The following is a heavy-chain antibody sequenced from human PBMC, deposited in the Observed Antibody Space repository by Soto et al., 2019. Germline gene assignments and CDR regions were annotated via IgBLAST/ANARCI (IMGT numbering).Heavy chain of an antibody. CDR3: AHIVVAGLGYYFDY. CDR2: IYWDDDK. Sequence: QITLKESGPTLVKPTQTLTLTCTFSGFSLSSTRMAVGWIRQPPGKALEWLALIYWDDDKRYSPFLKSRLTITKHPSNNQVVLTMSNMDPVDTARYYCAHIVVAGLGYYFDYWGQGTLVTVSS. D-gene: IGHD6-19*01. CDR1: GFSLSSTRMA. V-gene: IGHV2-5*02. J-gene: IGHJ4*02.